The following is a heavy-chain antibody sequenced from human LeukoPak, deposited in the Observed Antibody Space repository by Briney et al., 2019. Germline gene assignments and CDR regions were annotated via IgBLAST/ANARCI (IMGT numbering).Heavy chain of an antibody. CDR1: GFTFSSYS. J-gene: IGHJ4*02. V-gene: IGHV3-21*01. Sequence: GGSLRLSCAASGFTFSSYSMNWVRQAPGKGLEWVSSISSSSSYIYYADSVKGRSTISRDNAKNSLYLQMNSLRAEDTAVYYCARGVYSYGYDYWGQGTLVTVSS. CDR2: ISSSSSYI. D-gene: IGHD5-18*01. CDR3: ARGVYSYGYDY.